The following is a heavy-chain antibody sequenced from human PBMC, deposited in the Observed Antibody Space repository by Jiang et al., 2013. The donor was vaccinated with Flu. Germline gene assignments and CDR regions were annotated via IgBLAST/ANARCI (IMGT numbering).Heavy chain of an antibody. CDR1: GGSISSSSYY. D-gene: IGHD4-23*01. Sequence: SCPGLVKPSETLSLTCTVSGGSISSSSYYWGWIRQPPGKGLEWIGSIYYSGSTYYNPSLKSRVTISVDTSKNQFSLKLSSVTAADTAVYYCARPHYGGNSGWFDPWGQGTLVTVSS. CDR2: IYYSGST. J-gene: IGHJ5*02. CDR3: ARPHYGGNSGWFDP. V-gene: IGHV4-39*01.